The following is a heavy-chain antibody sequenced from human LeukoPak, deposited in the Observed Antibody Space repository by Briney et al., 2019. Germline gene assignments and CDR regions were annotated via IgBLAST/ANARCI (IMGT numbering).Heavy chain of an antibody. Sequence: SETLSLTCTVSGGSISSYYWSWIRQPPGKGLEWIGEINHSGSTNYNPSLKSRVTISVDTSKNQFSLKLSSVTAADTAVYYCARARGYRGAAYFDYWGQGTLVTVSS. CDR3: ARARGYRGAAYFDY. D-gene: IGHD5-12*01. CDR1: GGSISSYY. CDR2: INHSGST. J-gene: IGHJ4*02. V-gene: IGHV4-34*01.